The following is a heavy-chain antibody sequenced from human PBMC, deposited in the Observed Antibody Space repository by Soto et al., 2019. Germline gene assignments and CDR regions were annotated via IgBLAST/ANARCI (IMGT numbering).Heavy chain of an antibody. J-gene: IGHJ4*02. Sequence: PSETLSLTCAVYGGSFSGYYWSWIRQPPGKGLEWIGEINHSGSTNYNPSLKSRVTISVDTSKNQFSLKLSSVTAADTAVYYCARSLVVAAPALGYWGQGTLVTVS. V-gene: IGHV4-34*01. CDR2: INHSGST. CDR3: ARSLVVAAPALGY. CDR1: GGSFSGYY. D-gene: IGHD2-15*01.